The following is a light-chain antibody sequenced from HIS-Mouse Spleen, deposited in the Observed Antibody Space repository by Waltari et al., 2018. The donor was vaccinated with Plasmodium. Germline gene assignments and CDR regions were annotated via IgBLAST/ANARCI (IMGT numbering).Light chain of an antibody. CDR2: DAS. CDR1: QSVSSY. J-gene: IGKJ4*01. V-gene: IGKV3-11*01. CDR3: QQRSNWPLT. Sequence: DIVLTQSPATLSLSPVDRATLSCRASQSVSSYLAWYQQKPGQAPRLLIYDASNRATGIPARFSGSGSGTDFTLTISSLEPEDFAVYYCQQRSNWPLTFGGGTKVEIK.